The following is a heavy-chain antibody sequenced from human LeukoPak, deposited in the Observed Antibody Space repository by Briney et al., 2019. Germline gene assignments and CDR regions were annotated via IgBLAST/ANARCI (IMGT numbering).Heavy chain of an antibody. CDR2: INPNSGGT. V-gene: IGHV1-2*02. D-gene: IGHD2-2*02. CDR1: GYTFTGYY. J-gene: IGHJ5*02. Sequence: ASVKVSCKASGYTFTGYYMHWVRQAPGQGLEWMGWINPNSGGTNYAQKFQGRVTMTRDTSISTAYMELSRLRSDDTAVYYCARDVVPAAIRGENWFDPWGQGTLVTVSS. CDR3: ARDVVPAAIRGENWFDP.